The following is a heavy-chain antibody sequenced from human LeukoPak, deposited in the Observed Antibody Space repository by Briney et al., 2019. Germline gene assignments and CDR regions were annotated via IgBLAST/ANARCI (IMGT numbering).Heavy chain of an antibody. J-gene: IGHJ5*01. CDR2: ISAYNGNT. D-gene: IGHD2-15*01. Sequence: ASVKVSCKASGYTFTSYGITGVRQAPGQGREWMGWISAYNGNTNYAQKVQGRVTMTTDTSTRTAYLELRSLRTDDPAVYYCARGVVVAATYKWFDSWGQGTLVTVSS. CDR1: GYTFTSYG. V-gene: IGHV1-18*01. CDR3: ARGVVVAATYKWFDS.